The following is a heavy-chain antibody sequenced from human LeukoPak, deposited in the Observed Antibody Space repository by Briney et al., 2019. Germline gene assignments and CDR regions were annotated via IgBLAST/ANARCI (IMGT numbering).Heavy chain of an antibody. J-gene: IGHJ4*02. D-gene: IGHD2-2*01. V-gene: IGHV4-38-2*02. Sequence: SETLSLTCTVSGYSISSGFYWGWIRQPPGKGLQWVGSIFRSWTTYYSPTLRSRVSLSLDMSKNQFSLNLDAVTATDTAIYYCVRGRGGLGIYQFDYWGLGTLVIVSS. CDR3: VRGRGGLGIYQFDY. CDR2: IFRSWTT. CDR1: GYSISSGFY.